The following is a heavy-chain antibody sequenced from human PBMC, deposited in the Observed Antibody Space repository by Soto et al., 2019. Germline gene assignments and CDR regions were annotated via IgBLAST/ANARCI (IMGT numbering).Heavy chain of an antibody. CDR2: IRSKANSYAT. Sequence: EVQLVESGGGLVQPGGSLKLSCAASGFTFSGSAMHWVRQASGKGLEWVGRIRSKANSYATAYAASVKGRLTISREDSKYRAKPEMASVKIDGTSLYYCNRPGGDDQDSSGYDRGGHYGMDVW. CDR3: NRPGGDDQDSSGYDRGGHYGMDV. CDR1: GFTFSGSA. V-gene: IGHV3-73*02. J-gene: IGHJ6*01. D-gene: IGHD3-22*01.